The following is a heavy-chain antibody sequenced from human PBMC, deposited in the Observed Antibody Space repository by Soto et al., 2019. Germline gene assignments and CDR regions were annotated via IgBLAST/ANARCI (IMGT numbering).Heavy chain of an antibody. CDR1: GFTFSSYS. Sequence: GGSLRLSSAASGFTFSSYSMNWVRQAPGKGLEWVSYISSSSGTRYYADSVRGRFTISRDNAKNSLYLQMNSLRDEDTAVYYCAREPDYYYYYGMDVWGQGTTVTVSS. J-gene: IGHJ6*02. V-gene: IGHV3-48*02. CDR2: ISSSSGTR. CDR3: AREPDYYYYYGMDV.